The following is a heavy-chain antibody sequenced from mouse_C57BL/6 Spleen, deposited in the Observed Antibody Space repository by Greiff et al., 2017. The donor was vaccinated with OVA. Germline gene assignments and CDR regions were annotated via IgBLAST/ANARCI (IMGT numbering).Heavy chain of an antibody. D-gene: IGHD2-1*01. J-gene: IGHJ4*01. CDR1: GYTFTSSW. Sequence: VQLQQSGTVLARPGASVKMSCKTSGYTFTSSWMHWVKQRPGQGLEWIGAIYPGNSDTSYNQKFKGKAKLTAVTSASTAYMELSSLTNEDSAVYYCTRGSYYGNYGAMDYWGQGTSVTVSS. V-gene: IGHV1-5*01. CDR3: TRGSYYGNYGAMDY. CDR2: IYPGNSDT.